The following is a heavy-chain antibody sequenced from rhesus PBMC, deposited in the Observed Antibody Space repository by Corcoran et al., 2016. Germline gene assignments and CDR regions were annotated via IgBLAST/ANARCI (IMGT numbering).Heavy chain of an antibody. V-gene: IGHV4-57*01. Sequence: QLQLQESGPGLVKPSETLSLPCAVSGGSVSSRHWWRWIRQPPGKGLEWIGRISGSGGSTSYSPYLKSRVTLSTDTSKNQISLKLTSVTAADSAVYYCARYDGCIGVYCYLDYWGQGVLVTVSS. CDR3: ARYDGCIGVYCYLDY. D-gene: IGHD2-27*01. J-gene: IGHJ4*01. CDR1: GGSVSSRHW. CDR2: ISGSGGST.